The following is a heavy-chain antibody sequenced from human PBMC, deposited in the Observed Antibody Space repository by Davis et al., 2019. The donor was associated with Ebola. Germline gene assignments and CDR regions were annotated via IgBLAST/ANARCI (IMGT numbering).Heavy chain of an antibody. V-gene: IGHV3-30*02. CDR2: VRYDGSDK. J-gene: IGHJ4*02. CDR1: GSFFSFSG. D-gene: IGHD3-10*01. CDR3: AKDMWFGEFFDY. Sequence: GGSLRLSCAASGSFFSFSGMHWVRQAPGKGLEWVAFVRYDGSDKYYTDSVKGRFTVSRDNSKNTLYLQMSSLRAEDTAVYYCAKDMWFGEFFDYWGQGTLVTVSS.